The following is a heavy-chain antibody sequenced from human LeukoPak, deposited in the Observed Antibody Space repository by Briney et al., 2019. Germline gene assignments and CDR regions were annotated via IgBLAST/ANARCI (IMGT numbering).Heavy chain of an antibody. Sequence: GGSLRLSCAASGFTFSSYAMSWVRQALGEGLEGVSGISGSGDNTYYADSVKGRFTISRDNSKNTLYVQVNSLGTEDTAAYYCAKGSYYDSSGSFYFDYWGQGTLVTVSS. J-gene: IGHJ4*02. D-gene: IGHD3-22*01. CDR3: AKGSYYDSSGSFYFDY. V-gene: IGHV3-23*01. CDR1: GFTFSSYA. CDR2: ISGSGDNT.